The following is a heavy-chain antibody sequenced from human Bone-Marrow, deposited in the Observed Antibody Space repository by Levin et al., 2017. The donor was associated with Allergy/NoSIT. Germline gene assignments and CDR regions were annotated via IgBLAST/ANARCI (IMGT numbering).Heavy chain of an antibody. D-gene: IGHD3-10*01. Sequence: GSLRLSCTVPGGSISSYYWSWIRQPPGKGLEWIGYIYNGGNTNYNPSLKSRVTISADTSNGQISLRLSSVTAADTAVYYCTRHSYYYGPGTLFYWGQGTLVTVSS. CDR3: TRHSYYYGPGTLFY. CDR2: IYNGGNT. CDR1: GGSISSYY. V-gene: IGHV4-59*08. J-gene: IGHJ4*02.